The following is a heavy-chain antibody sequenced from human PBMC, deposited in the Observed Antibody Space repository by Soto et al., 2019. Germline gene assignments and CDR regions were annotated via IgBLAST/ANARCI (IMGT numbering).Heavy chain of an antibody. CDR2: ISYDGSNK. CDR1: GFTFSSYG. CDR3: ARDVERSYLY. D-gene: IGHD1-26*01. Sequence: GGSLRLSCSASGFTFSSYGMHWVRQAPGKGLEWVAVISYDGSNKYYADSVKGRFTISRDNSKNTLYLQMSSLRAEDTAVYYCARDVERSYLYWGQGTLVTVSS. J-gene: IGHJ4*02. V-gene: IGHV3-30*03.